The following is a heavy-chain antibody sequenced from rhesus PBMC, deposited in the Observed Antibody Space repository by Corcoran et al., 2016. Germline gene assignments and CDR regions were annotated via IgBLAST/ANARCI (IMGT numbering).Heavy chain of an antibody. CDR2: FDGPRGIT. CDR1: GYSVSSGHY. Sequence: QVQLQESGPGLVKPSETLSLTCAVSGYSVSSGHYWGWVRQSPGKGLEYIGFFDGPRGITYSANPSLESRDTISKDTSTNLFSLTLRSVTAADTARYFCVRGTPPDNWGQGVLVTVSP. D-gene: IGHD5-42*01. V-gene: IGHV4-99*01. J-gene: IGHJ4*01. CDR3: VRGTPPDN.